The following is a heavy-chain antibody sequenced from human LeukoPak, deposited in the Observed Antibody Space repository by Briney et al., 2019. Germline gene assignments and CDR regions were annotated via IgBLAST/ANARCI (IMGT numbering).Heavy chain of an antibody. CDR1: GFTFSSYA. D-gene: IGHD6-6*01. J-gene: IGHJ4*02. CDR3: ARAHSSSSTFDL. V-gene: IGHV3-23*01. CDR2: ISGSGGST. Sequence: GGSLILSCAASGFTFSSYAMSWVRQAPGKGLEWVSAISGSGGSTYYADFVKGRFAISRDNTTNTLYLQLNSLRADDTAVYYCARAHSSSSTFDLWGQGTLVTVSS.